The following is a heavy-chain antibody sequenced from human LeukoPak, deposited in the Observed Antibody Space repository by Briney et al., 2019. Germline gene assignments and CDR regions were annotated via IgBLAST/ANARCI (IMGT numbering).Heavy chain of an antibody. CDR3: VGDLLKGGGSLSVPPPDS. CDR2: INVDGRRT. Sequence: GGSLRLSCEASGFIFSTHWMHWVRQVPGKGLQWVSRINVDGRRTIYADSVKGRFAISRDNAKNTVSLQMNSLRVDDTAVYYCVGDLLKGGGSLSVPPPDSLGPGILVT. J-gene: IGHJ5*01. CDR1: GFIFSTHW. D-gene: IGHD1-14*01. V-gene: IGHV3-74*01.